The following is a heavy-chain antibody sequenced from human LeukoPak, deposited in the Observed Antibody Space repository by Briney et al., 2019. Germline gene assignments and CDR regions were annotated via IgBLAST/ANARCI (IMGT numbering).Heavy chain of an antibody. D-gene: IGHD6-13*01. V-gene: IGHV4-59*01. CDR3: ARVTGYMVEDYFDS. CDR2: IYYSGST. J-gene: IGHJ4*02. Sequence: SETLPLTCTVPGGSISSYYWSWIRQPPGKGLEWIGYIYYSGSTNYNPSLKSRVTTSVDTSKDQFSLRLRSVTAADTAVYYCARVTGYMVEDYFDSWGQGTLVTVSS. CDR1: GGSISSYY.